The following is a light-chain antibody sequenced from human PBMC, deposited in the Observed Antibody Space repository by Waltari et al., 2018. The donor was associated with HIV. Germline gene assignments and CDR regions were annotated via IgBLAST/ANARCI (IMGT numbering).Light chain of an antibody. J-gene: IGLJ3*02. CDR1: SSNIGRNY. V-gene: IGLV1-47*01. Sequence: QSVLTQPPSASGTPGQRVTIPCSGSSSNIGRNYVYWYQRLPGTAPKLLIYRNNQRPSGVPDRFSGSKSGTSASLAISGLRSEDEADYYCAAWDDSLSGRVFGGGTKLTVL. CDR3: AAWDDSLSGRV. CDR2: RNN.